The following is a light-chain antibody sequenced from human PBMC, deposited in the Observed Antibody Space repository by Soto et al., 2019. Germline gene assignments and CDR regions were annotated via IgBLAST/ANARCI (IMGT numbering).Light chain of an antibody. CDR3: QQYRDLPQT. V-gene: IGKV3-20*01. J-gene: IGKJ1*01. Sequence: EIVLTQSPDTLSLSPGERATLSCRASQSVRSNYLAWYQQKPGQAPRLLIYNSSTRATGIPDRFSGSGSGTDFTLTISRLEPEDFALYYCQQYRDLPQTFGQGTQVEIK. CDR1: QSVRSNY. CDR2: NSS.